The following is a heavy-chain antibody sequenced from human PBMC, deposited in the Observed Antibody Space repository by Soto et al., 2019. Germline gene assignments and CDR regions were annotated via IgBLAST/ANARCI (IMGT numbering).Heavy chain of an antibody. D-gene: IGHD2-15*01. CDR3: AKDINSGIVPVVVIAATQDNAFDI. J-gene: IGHJ3*02. CDR2: ISWNSGSI. CDR1: GFTFDDYA. V-gene: IGHV3-9*01. Sequence: EVQLVESGGGLVQPGRSLRLSCAASGFTFDDYAMHWVRQAPGKGLEWVSGISWNSGSIGYAESVKGRFTISRANAKNSLYLQMNSLRAEDTALYYCAKDINSGIVPVVVIAATQDNAFDIWGQGTMVTVSS.